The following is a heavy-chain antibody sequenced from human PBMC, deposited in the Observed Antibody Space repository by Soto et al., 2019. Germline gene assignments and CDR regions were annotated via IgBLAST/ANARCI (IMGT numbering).Heavy chain of an antibody. CDR2: INPNSGGT. Sequence: GASVKVSCKASGYTFTGYYMHWVRQAPGQGIEWMGWINPNSGGTNYAQKFQGWVTMTRDTSISTAYMELSRLRSDDTAVYYCTRTLQDNLGYCSSTSCPSYYGMDVWGQGTTVTVSS. J-gene: IGHJ6*02. V-gene: IGHV1-2*04. CDR1: GYTFTGYY. CDR3: TRTLQDNLGYCSSTSCPSYYGMDV. D-gene: IGHD2-2*01.